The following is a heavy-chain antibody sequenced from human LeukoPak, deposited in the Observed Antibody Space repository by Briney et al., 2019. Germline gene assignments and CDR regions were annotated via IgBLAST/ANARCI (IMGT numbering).Heavy chain of an antibody. CDR2: IYYSGST. J-gene: IGHJ4*02. CDR1: GGSISSSSYY. D-gene: IGHD1-26*01. V-gene: IGHV4-39*07. Sequence: SETLSLTCTVSGGSISSSSYYWGWIRQPPGKGLEWIGSIYYSGSTNYNPSLKSRVTISVDTSKNQFSLKLSSVTAADTAVYYCARLLGWELLYDYWGQGTLVTVSS. CDR3: ARLLGWELLYDY.